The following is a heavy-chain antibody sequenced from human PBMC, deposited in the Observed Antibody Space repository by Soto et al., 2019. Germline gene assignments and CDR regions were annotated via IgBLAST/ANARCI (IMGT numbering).Heavy chain of an antibody. CDR2: IYPSVSS. V-gene: IGHV4-38-2*02. Sequence: SETLSLTCNVSGFAISRGYYWSWVRQPPVKGLEWIGSIYPSVSSYHNPSLESRLTPSIDTSKNQFTLKLASVTAADTALYDCAREKLGTTFFDNWGQGTQVTVSS. CDR3: AREKLGTTFFDN. D-gene: IGHD1-1*01. CDR1: GFAISRGYY. J-gene: IGHJ4*02.